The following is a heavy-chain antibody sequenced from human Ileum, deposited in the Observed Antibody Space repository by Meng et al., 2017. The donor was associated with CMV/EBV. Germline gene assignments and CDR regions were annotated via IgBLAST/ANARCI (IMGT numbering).Heavy chain of an antibody. CDR2: TWYGSKWYY. J-gene: IGHJ4*02. D-gene: IGHD3-10*01. CDR1: DSVSISTES. Sequence: QVQMHQAGPGLVKPSQPLSLTCDGDSVSISTESWNWIRQSPSRGLEWLGRTWYGSKWYYEYAVSVKSRITIIPDTSQNQISLQLNSVTPDDTAVYYCTYGWPLKYWGQGSLVTVSS. CDR3: TYGWPLKY. V-gene: IGHV6-1*01.